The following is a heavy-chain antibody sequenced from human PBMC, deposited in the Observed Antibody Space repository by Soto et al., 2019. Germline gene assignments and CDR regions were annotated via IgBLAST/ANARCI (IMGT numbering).Heavy chain of an antibody. D-gene: IGHD3-10*01. CDR1: GGSISSYY. Sequence: ASETLSLTCTVSGGSISSYYWSWIRQPAGKGLEWIGRIYTSGSTNYNPSLKSRVTMSVDTSKNQFSLKLSSVTAADTAVYYCARAGYYYGSGSYYYYYGMDVWGQGTTVTVSS. V-gene: IGHV4-4*07. CDR3: ARAGYYYGSGSYYYYYGMDV. CDR2: IYTSGST. J-gene: IGHJ6*02.